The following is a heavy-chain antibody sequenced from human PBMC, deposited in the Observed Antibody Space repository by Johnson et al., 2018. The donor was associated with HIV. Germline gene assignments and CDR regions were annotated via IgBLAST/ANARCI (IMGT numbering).Heavy chain of an antibody. V-gene: IGHV3-66*01. CDR1: GFTVSNNY. CDR2: IYSGGNT. Sequence: VQLVESGGGLVQPGESLRLSCAASGFTVSNNYMHWVRQAPGKGLEWVSVIYSGGNTYYADSVKGRFIISRDNFKNTLYLQMNSLRAEDTAVYYCARELQDDSSGYYYNDAFDIWGQGTMVTVSS. CDR3: ARELQDDSSGYYYNDAFDI. J-gene: IGHJ3*02. D-gene: IGHD3-22*01.